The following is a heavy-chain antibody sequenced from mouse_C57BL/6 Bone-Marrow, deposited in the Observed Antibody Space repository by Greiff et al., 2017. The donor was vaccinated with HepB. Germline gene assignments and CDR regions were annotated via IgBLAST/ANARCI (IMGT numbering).Heavy chain of an antibody. D-gene: IGHD3-2*02. V-gene: IGHV1-64*01. J-gene: IGHJ3*01. CDR1: GYTFTSYW. CDR3: ARDGTAQATAWFAY. Sequence: QVQLQQPGAELVKPGASVKLSCKASGYTFTSYWMHWVKQRPGQGLEWIGMIHPNSGSTNYNEKFKSKATLTVDKSSSTAYMQLSSLTSEDSAVYYCARDGTAQATAWFAYWGQGTLVTVSA. CDR2: IHPNSGST.